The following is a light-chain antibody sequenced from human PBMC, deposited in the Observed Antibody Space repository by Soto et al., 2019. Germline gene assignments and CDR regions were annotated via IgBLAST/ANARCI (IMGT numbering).Light chain of an antibody. V-gene: IGKV3-20*01. J-gene: IGKJ5*01. CDR3: QQHGFSPIT. CDR2: GAS. CDR1: QNIGNK. Sequence: IVMTQSPGTLSVSPGERATLSCRASQNIGNKVAWYQQKPGQAPRLLIYGASSRATGIPDRFSGSGSGTDFTLTITRLEPEDFAVYYCQQHGFSPITFGQGTRLEIK.